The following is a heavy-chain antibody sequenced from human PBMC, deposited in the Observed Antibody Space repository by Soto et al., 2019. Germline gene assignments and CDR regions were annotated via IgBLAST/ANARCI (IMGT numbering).Heavy chain of an antibody. CDR3: ARESSPPV. Sequence: GGSLRLSCAVSGLTFSSYAMSWVRQAPGKGLEWVSVVSGNGAKTDYAASVKGRFSVSRDNSDNTLYLQMNSLRAEDTAVYFCARESSPPVWGRGTLVTVSS. CDR1: GLTFSSYA. J-gene: IGHJ4*02. V-gene: IGHV3-23*01. CDR2: VSGNGAKT.